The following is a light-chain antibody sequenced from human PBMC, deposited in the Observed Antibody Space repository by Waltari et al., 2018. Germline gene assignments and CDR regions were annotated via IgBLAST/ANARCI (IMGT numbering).Light chain of an antibody. CDR3: QQYNNWPET. J-gene: IGKJ1*01. V-gene: IGKV3-15*01. Sequence: DIVMTQSPATLSVSPGERATLSCRASQSIGSNLAWYQHKPGQAPRFLLYGASTRATGIPVRFRGSGSGTEFTLTISSLQSADFAVYFCQQYNNWPETFGQGTKVEIK. CDR1: QSIGSN. CDR2: GAS.